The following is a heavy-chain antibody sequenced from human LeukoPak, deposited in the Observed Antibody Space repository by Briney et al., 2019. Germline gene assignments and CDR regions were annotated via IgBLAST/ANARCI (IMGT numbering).Heavy chain of an antibody. V-gene: IGHV4-59*12. D-gene: IGHD2-15*01. Sequence: PSETLSLTCTVSGGSISSYYWSWIRQPPGKGLEWIGYIYYSGSTNYNPSLKSRVTISVDTSKNQFSLKLSSVTAADTAVYYCARDLEDCSGGSCPNWFDPWGQGTLVTVSS. CDR2: IYYSGST. J-gene: IGHJ5*02. CDR3: ARDLEDCSGGSCPNWFDP. CDR1: GGSISSYY.